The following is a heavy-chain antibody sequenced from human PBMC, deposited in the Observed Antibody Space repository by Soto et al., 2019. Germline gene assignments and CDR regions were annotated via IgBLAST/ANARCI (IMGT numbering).Heavy chain of an antibody. CDR3: ARGRYFVFAEDKTLDY. Sequence: ASVKVSCKASGYTFTSYGISWVRQAPGQGLEWMGWISAYNGNTNYAQKLQGRVTMTTDTSTSTAYMELRSLRSDDTAVYYCARGRYFVFAEDKTLDYWGQGTLVTVSS. CDR2: ISAYNGNT. CDR1: GYTFTSYG. J-gene: IGHJ4*02. V-gene: IGHV1-18*01. D-gene: IGHD3-9*01.